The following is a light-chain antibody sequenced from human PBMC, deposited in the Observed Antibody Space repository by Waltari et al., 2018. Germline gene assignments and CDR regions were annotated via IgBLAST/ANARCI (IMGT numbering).Light chain of an antibody. CDR2: DAS. CDR3: QQRGSWPLT. CDR1: QSVGTY. J-gene: IGKJ4*01. Sequence: EIVLTQSPDTLSLSPGERATLSCRASQSVGTYLAWYQQKSGQTPSLLIYDASNRATGIPARFSGSGSGTDFTLTISSLDPEDFAIYYCQQRGSWPLTFGGGTKLEI. V-gene: IGKV3-11*01.